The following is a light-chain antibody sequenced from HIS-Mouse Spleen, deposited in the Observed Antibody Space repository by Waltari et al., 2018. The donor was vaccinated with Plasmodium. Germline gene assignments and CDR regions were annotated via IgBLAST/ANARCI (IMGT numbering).Light chain of an antibody. Sequence: QSVLTQPPPVSGAPGQRVTISCPGSSSNLGAGYDVHRYQQLPGTAPKLLIYGNSNRPSGVPDRFSGSKSGTSASLAITGLQAEDEADYYCQSYDSSLSGWVFGGGTKLTVL. J-gene: IGLJ3*02. V-gene: IGLV1-40*01. CDR2: GNS. CDR3: QSYDSSLSGWV. CDR1: SSNLGAGYD.